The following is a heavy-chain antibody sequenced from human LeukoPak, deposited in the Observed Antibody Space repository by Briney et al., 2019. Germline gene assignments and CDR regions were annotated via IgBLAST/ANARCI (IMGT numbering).Heavy chain of an antibody. D-gene: IGHD1-1*01. Sequence: PGGSLRLSCSASGFTFGSYAMNWVRQAPGKGLEWVSSISSSSSYIYYADSVKGRFTISRDNAKNSLYLQMNSLRAEDTAVYYCARDRGATTFDYWGQGTLVTVSS. CDR2: ISSSSSYI. CDR3: ARDRGATTFDY. V-gene: IGHV3-21*01. CDR1: GFTFGSYA. J-gene: IGHJ4*02.